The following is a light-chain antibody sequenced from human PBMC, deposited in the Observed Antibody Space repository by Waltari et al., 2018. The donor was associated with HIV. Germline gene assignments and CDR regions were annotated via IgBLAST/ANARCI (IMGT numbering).Light chain of an antibody. CDR2: GNN. J-gene: IGLJ3*02. CDR1: SSNIGAGYD. V-gene: IGLV1-40*01. CDR3: QSYDSSLSGSWV. Sequence: QSVLTQPPSGSGAPGQRVTFSCTGSSSNIGAGYDVQWYQQLPGTAPKLLIYGNNNRPSGVPDRFSGSKSGTSASLAITGLQAEDEADYYCQSYDSSLSGSWVFGGETKLTVL.